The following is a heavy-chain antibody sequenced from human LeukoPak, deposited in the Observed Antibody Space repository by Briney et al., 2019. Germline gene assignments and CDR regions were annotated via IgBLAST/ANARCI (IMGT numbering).Heavy chain of an antibody. V-gene: IGHV4-34*01. CDR3: ARGGGNSGHDAFDI. D-gene: IGHD4-23*01. Sequence: SETLSLTCAVYGGSFSGYYWSWIRQPPGKGLEWIGEINHSGSTNYNPSLKSRVTISVDTSKNQFSLKLSSVTAADTAVYYCARGGGNSGHDAFDIWGQGTMVTVSS. J-gene: IGHJ3*02. CDR1: GGSFSGYY. CDR2: INHSGST.